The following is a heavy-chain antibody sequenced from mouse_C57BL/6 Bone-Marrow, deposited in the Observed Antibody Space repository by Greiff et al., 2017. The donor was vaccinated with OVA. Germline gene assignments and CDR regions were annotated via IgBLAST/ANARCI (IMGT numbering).Heavy chain of an antibody. J-gene: IGHJ1*03. Sequence: QVQLQQPGAELVKPGASVKLSCKASGYTFTSYWMQWVKQRPGQGLEWIGEIDPSDSYTNYNQKFKGKATLTVDTSSSTAYMQLSSLTSEDSAVYYCARSIGLRSPHWYFDVWGTGTTVTVSS. CDR3: ARSIGLRSPHWYFDV. CDR2: IDPSDSYT. D-gene: IGHD2-4*01. V-gene: IGHV1-50*01. CDR1: GYTFTSYW.